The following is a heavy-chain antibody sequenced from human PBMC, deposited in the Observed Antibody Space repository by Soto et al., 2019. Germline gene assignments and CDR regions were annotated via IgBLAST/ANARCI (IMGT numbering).Heavy chain of an antibody. CDR3: DRERAPRYGFRY. J-gene: IGHJ4*02. Sequence: PAESLSLTCTASVSFVTSYYRSWIRQSPGKGLEWIAGSYITGASNYEPSLKSRFTISVDTSKNTFYLPLTSATAEDTAVYYCDRERAPRYGFRYWGQGTLVTVSS. CDR1: VSFVTSYY. V-gene: IGHV4-4*07. CDR2: SYITGAS. D-gene: IGHD5-18*01.